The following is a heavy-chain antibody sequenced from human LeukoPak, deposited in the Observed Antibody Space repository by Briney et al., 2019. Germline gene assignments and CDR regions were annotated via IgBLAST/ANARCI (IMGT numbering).Heavy chain of an antibody. V-gene: IGHV4-38-2*01. Sequence: PSETLSLTCAVSTYSISSGFYWAWVRQPPGKGLEWIGNIYYSGSTYCNPSLKSRIIISVDTSKNQFSLKLRSVTAADTAVYYCARGSPYGRNWFDPWGQGTLVTVSS. CDR1: TYSISSGFY. CDR3: ARGSPYGRNWFDP. CDR2: IYYSGST. D-gene: IGHD3-10*01. J-gene: IGHJ5*02.